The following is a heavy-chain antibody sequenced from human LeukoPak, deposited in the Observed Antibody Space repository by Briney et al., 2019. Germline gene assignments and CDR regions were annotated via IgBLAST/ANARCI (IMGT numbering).Heavy chain of an antibody. CDR2: INPNSGGT. CDR3: AREGRSGYSSSWYGNWFDP. J-gene: IGHJ5*02. D-gene: IGHD6-13*01. CDR1: GYTFTGYY. Sequence: ASVKVSCKASGYTFTGYYMHWVRQAPGQGLEWMGWINPNSGGTNYAQKFQGRVTMTRDTSISTAYMELSRLRSDDTAVYYCAREGRSGYSSSWYGNWFDPWGQGTLVTVSS. V-gene: IGHV1-2*02.